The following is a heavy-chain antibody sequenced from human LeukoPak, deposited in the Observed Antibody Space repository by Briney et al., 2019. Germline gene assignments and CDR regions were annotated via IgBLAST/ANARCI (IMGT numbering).Heavy chain of an antibody. Sequence: GGSLRLSCGASGFIFSHYGFHWVRQAPGKGLEWVAFMRHDGSDISYAESVKGRFTISRDNSKNTVYLQMNSLRVEDTSVYYCARVLRYCSGGNCYSGGLGYMDVWGKGTTVTISS. V-gene: IGHV3-30*02. J-gene: IGHJ6*03. CDR3: ARVLRYCSGGNCYSGGLGYMDV. D-gene: IGHD2-15*01. CDR1: GFIFSHYG. CDR2: MRHDGSDI.